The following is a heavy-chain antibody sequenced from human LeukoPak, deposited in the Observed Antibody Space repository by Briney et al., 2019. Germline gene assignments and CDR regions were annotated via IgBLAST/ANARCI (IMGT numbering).Heavy chain of an antibody. CDR1: GFTFSDYY. V-gene: IGHV3-11*01. D-gene: IGHD6-13*01. J-gene: IGHJ6*02. Sequence: GGSLRLSCAASGFTFSDYYMSWIRQAPGKGLEWVSYISSSGSTIYYADSVKGRFTISRDNAKNSLYLQMNSLRAEDTAVYYCARYCSSSWPNYYYYYGMDVWGQGTTVTVSS. CDR3: ARYCSSSWPNYYYYYGMDV. CDR2: ISSSGSTI.